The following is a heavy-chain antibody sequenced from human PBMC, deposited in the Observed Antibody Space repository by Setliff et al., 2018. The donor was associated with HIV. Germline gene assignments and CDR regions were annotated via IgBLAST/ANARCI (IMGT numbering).Heavy chain of an antibody. J-gene: IGHJ5*02. CDR1: GGSISRGSYY. V-gene: IGHV4-61*02. CDR2: IYTSGSI. D-gene: IGHD6-13*01. Sequence: KPSETLSLTCTVSGGSISRGSYYGSWIRQPAGKGLDWIGRIYTSGSIHYNPSLKSRVTISVDTSKNQFSRKVSSGNAPDTAVYFCAREAGGYTGSPRWFDPWAREPRSPLL. CDR3: AREAGGYTGSPRWFDP.